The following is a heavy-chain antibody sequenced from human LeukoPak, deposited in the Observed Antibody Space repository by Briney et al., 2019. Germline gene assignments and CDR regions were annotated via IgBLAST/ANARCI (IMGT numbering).Heavy chain of an antibody. CDR3: ARGAVAETHYWYFDL. J-gene: IGHJ2*01. V-gene: IGHV1-69*13. CDR1: GGTFSSYA. CDR2: IIPIFGTA. D-gene: IGHD6-19*01. Sequence: ASVKVSCKASGGTFSSYAISWVRQAPGQGLEWMGGIIPIFGTANYAQKFQGRVTVTADESTSTAYMELSSLRSEDTAVYYCARGAVAETHYWYFDLWGRGTLVTVSS.